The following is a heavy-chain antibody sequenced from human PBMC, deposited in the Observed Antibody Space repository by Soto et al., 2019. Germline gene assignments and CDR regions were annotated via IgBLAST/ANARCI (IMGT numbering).Heavy chain of an antibody. CDR2: IYYSGST. V-gene: IGHV4-59*08. Sequence: SETLSLTCTVSGGSISSYYWSWIRQPPGKGLEWIGYIYYSGSTNYNPSLKSRVTISVDTSKNQFSLKLSSVTAADTAVYYCAGPSLDYWGQGTLVTVSS. J-gene: IGHJ4*02. CDR1: GGSISSYY. CDR3: AGPSLDY.